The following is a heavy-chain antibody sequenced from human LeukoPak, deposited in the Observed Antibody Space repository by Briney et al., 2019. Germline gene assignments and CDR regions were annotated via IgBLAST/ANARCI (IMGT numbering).Heavy chain of an antibody. J-gene: IGHJ4*02. CDR1: GGSISSYY. CDR3: ARRDQYSSGWSHWYYFDY. Sequence: SETLSLTCTVSGGSISSYYWSWIRQPPGKGLEWIGEINHSGSTNYNPSLKSRVTISVDTSKNQFSLKLSSVTAADTAVYYCARRDQYSSGWSHWYYFDYWGQGTLVTVSS. CDR2: INHSGST. D-gene: IGHD6-19*01. V-gene: IGHV4-34*01.